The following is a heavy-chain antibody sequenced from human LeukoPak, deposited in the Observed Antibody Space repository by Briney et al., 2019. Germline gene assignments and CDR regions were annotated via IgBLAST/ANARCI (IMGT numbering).Heavy chain of an antibody. CDR3: AKADDLTTVTTGFDY. CDR1: GFTFSSYA. V-gene: IGHV3-23*01. D-gene: IGHD4-17*01. J-gene: IGHJ4*02. CDR2: ISGSGGST. Sequence: PGGSLRLSCAASGFTFSSYAMSWVRQAPGKGLEWVSAISGSGGSTYYADSVKARFTISRDNSKNTLYLQMNSLRAEDTAVYYCAKADDLTTVTTGFDYWGQGTLVTVSS.